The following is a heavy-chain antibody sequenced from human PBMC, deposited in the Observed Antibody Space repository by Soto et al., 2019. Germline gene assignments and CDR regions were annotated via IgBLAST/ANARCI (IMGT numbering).Heavy chain of an antibody. D-gene: IGHD3-10*01. V-gene: IGHV1-2*02. CDR1: GYTFTGYN. Sequence: WASVKVSCKASGYTFTGYNLHWVRQAPGQGLEWLGWINPNSGDTHYAQNSQGRVTMTRDASITTAYLELSSLRADDTALFYCARAGGYGAGTFRDLDYWGQGTPVTVSS. J-gene: IGHJ4*02. CDR2: INPNSGDT. CDR3: ARAGGYGAGTFRDLDY.